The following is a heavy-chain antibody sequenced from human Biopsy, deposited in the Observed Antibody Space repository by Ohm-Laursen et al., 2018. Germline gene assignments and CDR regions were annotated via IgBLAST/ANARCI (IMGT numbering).Heavy chain of an antibody. Sequence: SETLSLTCSVSGYSMSTYYWSWIRQSPGKGLEWIGFIFYSGSTYYNPSLKSRTTISVDSSKNQFTLRLRSVTAADTAVYYCARGGNGYNYVTPGTWFDPWGRGTPVTVSS. CDR3: ARGGNGYNYVTPGTWFDP. J-gene: IGHJ5*02. V-gene: IGHV4-59*01. D-gene: IGHD5-24*01. CDR2: IFYSGST. CDR1: GYSMSTYY.